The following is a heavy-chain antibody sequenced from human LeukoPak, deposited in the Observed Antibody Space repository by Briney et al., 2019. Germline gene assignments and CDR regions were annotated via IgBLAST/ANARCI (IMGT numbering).Heavy chain of an antibody. V-gene: IGHV4-59*12. D-gene: IGHD3-3*01. CDR3: ARVLGVRFLEWLPAPGAFDI. CDR2: ISYSGST. CDR1: GGSISSYY. J-gene: IGHJ3*02. Sequence: SETLSLTCTVSGGSISSYYWSWIRQPPGKGLEWIGYISYSGSTNYNPSLKSRVTISVDTSKNQFSLKLGSVTAADTAVYYCARVLGVRFLEWLPAPGAFDIWGQGTMVTVSS.